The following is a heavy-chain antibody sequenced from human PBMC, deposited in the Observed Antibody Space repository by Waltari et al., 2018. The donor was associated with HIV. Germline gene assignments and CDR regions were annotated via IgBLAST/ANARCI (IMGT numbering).Heavy chain of an antibody. J-gene: IGHJ6*02. V-gene: IGHV3-33*01. CDR2: IWYDGSNK. D-gene: IGHD6-25*01. Sequence: QVQLVESGGGVVQPGRSLRLSCVASGFPLGSHGMPWVRQAPGKGIRKVEVIWYDGSNKYYADSVKGRLTISRDNSKDTLFLQMNSLRADDTAVYYCARVLRIATGLYYYYGLDVWGQGTTVTVSS. CDR3: ARVLRIATGLYYYYGLDV. CDR1: GFPLGSHG.